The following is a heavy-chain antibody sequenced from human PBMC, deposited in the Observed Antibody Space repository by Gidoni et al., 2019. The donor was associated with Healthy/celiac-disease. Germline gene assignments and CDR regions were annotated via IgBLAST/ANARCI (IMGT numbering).Heavy chain of an antibody. Sequence: EVQLVESGGGLVKPGGSLRLSCAASGFTFSNAWMSWVRQAPGKGLEWVGRIKSKTDGGTTDYAAPVKGRFTISRDDSKNTLYLQMNSLKTEDTAVYYCTTERGDSGYSSSWYWFDPWGQGTLVTVSS. CDR2: IKSKTDGGTT. CDR1: GFTFSNAW. V-gene: IGHV3-15*01. J-gene: IGHJ5*02. CDR3: TTERGDSGYSSSWYWFDP. D-gene: IGHD6-13*01.